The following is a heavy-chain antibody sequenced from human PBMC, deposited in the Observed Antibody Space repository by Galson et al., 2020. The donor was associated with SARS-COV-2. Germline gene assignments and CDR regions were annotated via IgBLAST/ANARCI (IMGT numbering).Heavy chain of an antibody. CDR1: GDSINNNRYS. CDR3: AKHGPRIAVAAWFDP. V-gene: IGHV4-39*01. J-gene: IGHJ5*02. D-gene: IGHD6-19*01. CDR2: IYYTGVT. Sequence: SETLSLTCTVSGDSINNNRYSWGWLRQSPGKGLEWIGSIYYTGVTYFNPSLASRVTISVDTSSNQFSMKMNSVTAADTGIYYCAKHGPRIAVAAWFDPWGQGTLVTVSS.